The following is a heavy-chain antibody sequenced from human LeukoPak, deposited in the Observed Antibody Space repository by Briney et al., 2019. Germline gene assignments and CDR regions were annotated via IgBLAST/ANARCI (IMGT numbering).Heavy chain of an antibody. D-gene: IGHD3-22*01. CDR3: ARAIYDSSGYYEDY. Sequence: SQTLSLTCTVSGGSISSGDYYWSWIRQPPGKGLEWIVYIYYSGSTYYNPSLKSRVTISVDTSKNQFSLKLSSVTAADTAVYYCARAIYDSSGYYEDYWGQGTLVTVSS. V-gene: IGHV4-30-4*01. CDR1: GGSISSGDYY. CDR2: IYYSGST. J-gene: IGHJ4*02.